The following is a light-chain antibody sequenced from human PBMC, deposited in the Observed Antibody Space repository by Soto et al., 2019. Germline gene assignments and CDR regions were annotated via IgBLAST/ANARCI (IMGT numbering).Light chain of an antibody. CDR3: QQYNNWPPIT. V-gene: IGKV3-15*01. Sequence: EIVLTQSPVTLSLSPGQRATLSCRASQSVSSNLAWYQQKPGQAPRLLIYGASTRATGIPARFSGSGSGTEFTLTISSLQSEDFAVYYCQQYNNWPPITFGQGTRLEIK. CDR1: QSVSSN. J-gene: IGKJ5*01. CDR2: GAS.